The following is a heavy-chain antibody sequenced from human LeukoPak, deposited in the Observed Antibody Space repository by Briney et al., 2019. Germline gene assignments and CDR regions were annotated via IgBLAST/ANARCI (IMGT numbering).Heavy chain of an antibody. Sequence: GGSLRLSCAAPGFTFDDYAMHWVRQAPGKGLEWVSLISGDGGSTYYADSVKGRFTISRDNSKNSLYLQMNSLRTEDTALYYCAKLLTPYGSGSYNFDYWGQGTLVTVSS. CDR2: ISGDGGST. V-gene: IGHV3-43*02. CDR1: GFTFDDYA. D-gene: IGHD3-10*01. CDR3: AKLLTPYGSGSYNFDY. J-gene: IGHJ4*02.